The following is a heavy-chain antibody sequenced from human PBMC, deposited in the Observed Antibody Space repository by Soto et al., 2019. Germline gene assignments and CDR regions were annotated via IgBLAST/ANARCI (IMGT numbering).Heavy chain of an antibody. CDR2: ISSSSTII. V-gene: IGHV3-48*02. Sequence: EVQLVESGGGLVQPGGSLRLSCAASGFTFSNYNMNWVRQAPGKGLEWVSYISSSSTIIDYTDSVKGRVTISRDNAKNSLYLQMNSLRDEDTAVYYCARSDAARGWYAPFDYWGQGTLVTVSS. J-gene: IGHJ4*02. CDR3: ARSDAARGWYAPFDY. CDR1: GFTFSNYN. D-gene: IGHD6-19*01.